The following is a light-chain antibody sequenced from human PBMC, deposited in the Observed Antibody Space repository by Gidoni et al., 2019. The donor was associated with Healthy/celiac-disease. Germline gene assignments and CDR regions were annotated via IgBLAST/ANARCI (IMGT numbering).Light chain of an antibody. CDR1: SLRIYY. Sequence: SDLTQHPAVSVALGQTVRITCEGDSLRIYYASWYQQKPGQAPVLVIYGKNNRPPGIPDRFAGSSAGNTASLTITGAQEEDEADYYYNSRDSSGNHLVFGGGTKLTVL. V-gene: IGLV3-19*01. CDR3: NSRDSSGNHLV. J-gene: IGLJ3*02. CDR2: GKN.